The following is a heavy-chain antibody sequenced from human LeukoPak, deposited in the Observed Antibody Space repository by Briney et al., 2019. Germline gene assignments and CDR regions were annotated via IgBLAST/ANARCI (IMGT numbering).Heavy chain of an antibody. CDR2: INHSGST. J-gene: IGHJ4*02. V-gene: IGHV4-34*01. D-gene: IGHD3-22*01. CDR1: GGSISSYY. CDR3: ARGRPNYYDSSGYDFDY. Sequence: PSETLSLTCTVSGGSISSYYWSWIRQPPGKGLEWIGEINHSGSTNYNPSLKSRVTISVDTSKNQFSLKLSSVTAADTAVYYCARGRPNYYDSSGYDFDYWGQGTLVTVPS.